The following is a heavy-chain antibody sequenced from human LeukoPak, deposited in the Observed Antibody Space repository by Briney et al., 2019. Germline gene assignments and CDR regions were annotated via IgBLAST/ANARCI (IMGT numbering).Heavy chain of an antibody. J-gene: IGHJ6*02. CDR1: GFTFSSYS. V-gene: IGHV3-21*01. CDR3: ARDGLDDSSGYYYDYYYGMDV. Sequence: GGSLRLSCAAAGFTFSSYSMNWVRQAPGKGLEWVSSISSSSSYIYYADSVKGRFTISRDNAKNSLYPQMNSLRAEDTAVYYCARDGLDDSSGYYYDYYYGMDVWGQGTTVTVSS. D-gene: IGHD3-22*01. CDR2: ISSSSSYI.